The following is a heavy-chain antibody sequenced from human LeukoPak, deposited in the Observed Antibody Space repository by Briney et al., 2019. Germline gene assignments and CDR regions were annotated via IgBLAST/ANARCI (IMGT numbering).Heavy chain of an antibody. J-gene: IGHJ4*02. CDR1: GGSISSYY. D-gene: IGHD3-3*01. CDR2: IYPSGST. Sequence: SETLSLTCTVSGGSISSYYWSWIRRPAGGGVEWIGRIYPSGSTNYNPSLKSRVTMSVDTSKNQFSLMLSSVTAADTAVYYCATLGDFWSGWTDYWGQGTLVTASS. V-gene: IGHV4-4*07. CDR3: ATLGDFWSGWTDY.